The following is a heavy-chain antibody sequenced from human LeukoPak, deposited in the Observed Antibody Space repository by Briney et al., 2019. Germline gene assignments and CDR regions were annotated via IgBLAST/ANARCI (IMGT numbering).Heavy chain of an antibody. Sequence: NPGGSLRLSCAASGLTFSDYFMGWIRQAPGKGLEWVAHISTTSIIVDYADSVKGRFTISRDNAENSLYLQMSSLRVEDTAVYYCVGRVGTTWAVGYNWFDPWGQGTLVTVSS. J-gene: IGHJ5*02. CDR2: ISTTSIIV. D-gene: IGHD1-1*01. CDR3: VGRVGTTWAVGYNWFDP. CDR1: GLTFSDYF. V-gene: IGHV3-11*01.